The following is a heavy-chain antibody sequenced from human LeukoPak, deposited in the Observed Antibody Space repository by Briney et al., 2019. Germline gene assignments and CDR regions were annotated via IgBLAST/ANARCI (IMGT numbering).Heavy chain of an antibody. CDR3: ATAPKKGYYDYVWGSYRQRRPLDY. D-gene: IGHD3-16*02. V-gene: IGHV1-24*01. Sequence: GASVKVPCKVSGYTLTELSMHWVRQAPGKGLEWMGGFDPEDGETIYAQKFQGRVTMTEDTSTDTAYMELSSLRSEDTAVYYCATAPKKGYYDYVWGSYRQRRPLDYWGQGTLVTVSS. CDR2: FDPEDGET. CDR1: GYTLTELS. J-gene: IGHJ4*02.